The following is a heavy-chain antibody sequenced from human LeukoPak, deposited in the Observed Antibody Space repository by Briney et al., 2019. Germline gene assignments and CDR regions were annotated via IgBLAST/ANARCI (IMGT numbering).Heavy chain of an antibody. CDR2: ISSSGSTI. V-gene: IGHV3-48*03. J-gene: IGHJ6*03. D-gene: IGHD3-22*01. CDR1: GFTFSSYE. Sequence: GGSLRLSCAASGFTFSSYEMNWVRQAPGKGLEWVSYISSSGSTIYYADSVKGRFTISRDNAKNSLYLQMNSLRAEDTAVYYCANARVSYDSSGYYHKSPYYYMDVWGKGTTVTISS. CDR3: ANARVSYDSSGYYHKSPYYYMDV.